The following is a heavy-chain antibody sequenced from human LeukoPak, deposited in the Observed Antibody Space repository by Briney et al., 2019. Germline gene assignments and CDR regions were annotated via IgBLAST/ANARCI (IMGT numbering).Heavy chain of an antibody. Sequence: GGSLRLSCAASGFTFSSYAMHWVRHAPGKGLEWVSGISWNSGSIGYADSVKGRFTISRDNAKNSLYLQMNSLRAEDTALYYCAKGRVAGLFDYWGQGTLVTVSS. CDR2: ISWNSGSI. CDR1: GFTFSSYA. CDR3: AKGRVAGLFDY. J-gene: IGHJ4*02. D-gene: IGHD6-19*01. V-gene: IGHV3-9*01.